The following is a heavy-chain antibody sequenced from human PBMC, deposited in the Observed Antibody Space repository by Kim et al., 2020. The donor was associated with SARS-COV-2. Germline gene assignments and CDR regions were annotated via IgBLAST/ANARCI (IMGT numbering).Heavy chain of an antibody. J-gene: IGHJ5*02. D-gene: IGHD3-22*01. CDR3: AGGGGYHFDP. CDR2: ISGRGATT. CDR1: GFTFSNYI. Sequence: GGSLRLSCAASGFTFSNYIINWVRQAPGKGLEWVSLISGRGATTSNEDSVEGRFTIYRDNAKNTLYLQMNSLKVEDTAVYFCAGGGGYHFDPWGQGTLVTVSS. V-gene: IGHV3-23*01.